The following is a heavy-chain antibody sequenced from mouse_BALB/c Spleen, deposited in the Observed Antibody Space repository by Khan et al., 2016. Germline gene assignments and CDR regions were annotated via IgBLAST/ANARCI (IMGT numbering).Heavy chain of an antibody. CDR2: IYPGDGDT. J-gene: IGHJ2*01. Sequence: QAQLQQSGAELARPGASVKLSCKASGYTFTTYWMQWVKQRPGQGLEWIGAIYPGDGDTRYTQKFKGKATLTADKSSSTAYMQLSSLASEDSAVYYCARGNSYYDYDYWGQGTTLTVSS. CDR1: GYTFTTYW. CDR3: ARGNSYYDYDY. D-gene: IGHD2-4*01. V-gene: IGHV1-87*01.